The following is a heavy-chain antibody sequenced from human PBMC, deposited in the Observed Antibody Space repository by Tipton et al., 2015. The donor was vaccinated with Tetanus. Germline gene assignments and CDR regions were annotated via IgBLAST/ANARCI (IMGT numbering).Heavy chain of an antibody. Sequence: TLSLTCAVYGASFSDYYWSWIRQAPGKGLEWIGEINHRGSTNHNPSLKSRVTLSVDTSKNQFSLKLNSVTAADTAMYYCVTVNFPNSYHYGMDVWGQGTTVTVSS. CDR2: INHRGST. D-gene: IGHD1-1*01. CDR1: GASFSDYY. CDR3: VTVNFPNSYHYGMDV. J-gene: IGHJ6*02. V-gene: IGHV4-34*01.